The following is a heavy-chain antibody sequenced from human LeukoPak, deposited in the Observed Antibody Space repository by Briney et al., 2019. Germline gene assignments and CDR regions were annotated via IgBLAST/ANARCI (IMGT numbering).Heavy chain of an antibody. CDR1: GGTFTNYA. Sequence: SVKVSCRASGGTFTNYAINWVRQAPGQGLEWMGRIIPILDVTNYAQKFQGRVTITADQSTSTAYMELSSLRSEDTAVYYCAKGGAQKTLRWGMDYWGQGTLVTVSS. V-gene: IGHV1-69*04. D-gene: IGHD4-23*01. CDR2: IIPILDVT. CDR3: AKGGAQKTLRWGMDY. J-gene: IGHJ4*02.